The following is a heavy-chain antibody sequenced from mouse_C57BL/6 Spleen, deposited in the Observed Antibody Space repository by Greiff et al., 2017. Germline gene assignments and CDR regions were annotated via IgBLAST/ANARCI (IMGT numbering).Heavy chain of an antibody. CDR1: GYAFTNYL. Sequence: VKLQESGAELVRPGTSVKVSCKASGYAFTNYLIEWVKQRPGQGLEWIGVINPGSGCTNYNEKFKGKATLPADKSSSTAYMQLSSLTSEDSAVYVCARSRGNYQDYFDDWGQGTTLTVSS. CDR3: ARSRGNYQDYFDD. D-gene: IGHD2-1*01. CDR2: INPGSGCT. V-gene: IGHV1-54*01. J-gene: IGHJ2*01.